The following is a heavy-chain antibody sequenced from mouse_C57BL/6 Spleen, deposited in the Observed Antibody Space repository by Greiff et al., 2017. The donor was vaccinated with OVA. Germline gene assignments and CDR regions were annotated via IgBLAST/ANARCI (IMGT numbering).Heavy chain of an antibody. CDR2: IWRGGST. D-gene: IGHD1-1*01. V-gene: IGHV2-5*01. J-gene: IGHJ4*01. CDR1: GFSLTSYG. Sequence: VKLQESGPGLVQPSQSLSITCTVSGFSLTSYGVHWVRQSPGKGLEWLGVIWRGGSTDYNAAFMSRLSITKDNSKSQVFFKMNSLQADDTAIYYCAKNHGSSYGDAMDYWGQGTSVTVSS. CDR3: AKNHGSSYGDAMDY.